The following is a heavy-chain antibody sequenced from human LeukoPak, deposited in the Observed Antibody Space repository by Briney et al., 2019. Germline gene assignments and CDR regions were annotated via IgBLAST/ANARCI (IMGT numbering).Heavy chain of an antibody. J-gene: IGHJ6*02. CDR1: GVSISSGGYY. CDR2: IYYSGST. CDR3: ARDSGYYYGSGSYSYYYYGMDV. V-gene: IGHV4-31*03. Sequence: PSQTLSLTCTVSGVSISSGGYYWSWIRQHPGKGLEWIGYIYYSGSTYYNPSLKSRVTISVDTSKNQFSLKLSSVTAADTAAYYCARDSGYYYGSGSYSYYYYGMDVWGQGTTVTVSS. D-gene: IGHD3-10*01.